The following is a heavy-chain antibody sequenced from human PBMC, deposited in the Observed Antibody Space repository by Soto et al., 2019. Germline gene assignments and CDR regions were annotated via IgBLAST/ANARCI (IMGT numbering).Heavy chain of an antibody. Sequence: QVQLVQSGAEVKKPGASVKVSCKASGYTFTSYAMHWVRQAPGQRLEWMGWINAGNGNTKYSQKFQGRVTITRDTSASPAYMELSSLRSEDTAVYYCARSFAVVVVVVAATPSFDPWGQGTLVTVSS. CDR2: INAGNGNT. CDR3: ARSFAVVVVVVAATPSFDP. CDR1: GYTFTSYA. V-gene: IGHV1-3*01. J-gene: IGHJ5*02. D-gene: IGHD2-15*01.